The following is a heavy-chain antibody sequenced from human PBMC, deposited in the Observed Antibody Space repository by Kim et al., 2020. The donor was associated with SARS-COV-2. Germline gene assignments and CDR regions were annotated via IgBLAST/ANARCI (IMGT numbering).Heavy chain of an antibody. CDR1: GFTFSSYG. CDR2: ISYDGSNK. CDR3: AKLYVDTAMAVDY. D-gene: IGHD5-18*01. Sequence: GGSLRLSCAASGFTFSSYGMHWVRQAPGKGLEWVAVISYDGSNKYYADSVKGRFTISRDNSKNTLYLQMNSLRAEDTAVYYCAKLYVDTAMAVDYWGQGTLVTVSS. V-gene: IGHV3-30*18. J-gene: IGHJ4*02.